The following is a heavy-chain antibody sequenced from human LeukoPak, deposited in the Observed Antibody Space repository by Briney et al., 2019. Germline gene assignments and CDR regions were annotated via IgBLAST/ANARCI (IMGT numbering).Heavy chain of an antibody. CDR2: IYYSGST. D-gene: IGHD6-13*01. J-gene: IGHJ4*02. CDR1: GGSISSNSYY. CDR3: ARDARGSSHLDY. Sequence: SETLSLTCTVSGGSISSNSYYWGWIRQPPGKGLEWIGYIYYSGSTNYNPSLKSRVTISVDTSKNQFSLKLSSVTAADTAVYYCARDARGSSHLDYWGQGALVTVSS. V-gene: IGHV4-61*01.